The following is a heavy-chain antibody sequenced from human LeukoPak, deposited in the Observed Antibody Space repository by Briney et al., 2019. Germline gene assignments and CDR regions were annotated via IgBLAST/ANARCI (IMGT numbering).Heavy chain of an antibody. V-gene: IGHV1-18*01. CDR1: GYTFTNYG. Sequence: ASVKVSCKASGYTFTNYGISWVRQAPGQGLEWMGWISAYNGNTNYAQKFQGRVTMTTDKSTSTVYMELRSLRSDDTAVYYCATVGKYENWGQGTPVTVS. CDR3: ATVGKYEN. D-gene: IGHD2-8*01. J-gene: IGHJ4*02. CDR2: ISAYNGNT.